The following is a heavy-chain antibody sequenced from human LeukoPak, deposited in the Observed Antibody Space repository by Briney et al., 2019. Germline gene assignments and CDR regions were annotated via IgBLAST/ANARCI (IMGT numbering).Heavy chain of an antibody. J-gene: IGHJ4*02. CDR3: AIDPNWGTHS. V-gene: IGHV3-30*04. Sequence: GGSLRLSCAASGFTFSSYAMHWVRQAPGKGLEWVAVISYDGSNKYYADSVKGRFTISRDNFKNALYLQMNSLRVEDTAVYYCAIDPNWGTHSWGQGVLVTVSS. CDR2: ISYDGSNK. D-gene: IGHD7-27*01. CDR1: GFTFSSYA.